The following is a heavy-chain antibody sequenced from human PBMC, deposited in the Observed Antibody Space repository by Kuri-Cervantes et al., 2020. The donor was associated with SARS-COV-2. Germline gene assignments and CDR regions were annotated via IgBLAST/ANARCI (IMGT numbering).Heavy chain of an antibody. D-gene: IGHD1-26*01. CDR2: VIPMFGTT. CDR1: GGTFSTHA. CDR3: ARDRGVEARWEGDYYHVMDV. J-gene: IGHJ6*02. Sequence: LVKVSCKASGGTFSTHAINWVRQAPGQGLEWMGTVIPMFGTTHHAQRFQGRLTMTADTSTSIAYMTLSSLRSDDTAVYYCARDRGVEARWEGDYYHVMDVWGPGTTVTVSS. V-gene: IGHV1-69*06.